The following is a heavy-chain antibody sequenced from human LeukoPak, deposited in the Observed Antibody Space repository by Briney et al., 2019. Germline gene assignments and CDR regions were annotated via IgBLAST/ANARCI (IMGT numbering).Heavy chain of an antibody. J-gene: IGHJ4*02. Sequence: SETLSLTCTVSGGSISGYYWSWIRQPPGKELEWIGYIYESGSTNYNPSLKSRVTMSVDTSKNQFSLKLSSVTAADTAVYYCARDGTMVRGVLDYWGQGTLVTVSS. CDR2: IYESGST. D-gene: IGHD3-10*01. CDR1: GGSISGYY. V-gene: IGHV4-59*12. CDR3: ARDGTMVRGVLDY.